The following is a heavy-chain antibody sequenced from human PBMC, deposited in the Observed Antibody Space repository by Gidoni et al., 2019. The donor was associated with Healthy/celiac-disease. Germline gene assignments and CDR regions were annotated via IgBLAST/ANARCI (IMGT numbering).Heavy chain of an antibody. Sequence: EVQLVESGGGLVQPGGSLRLSCAASGFTFSSYSMNWVRQAPGKGLEWVSYISSSSSTIYYADSVKGRFTISRDNAKNSLYLQMNSLRAEDTAVYYCARGMTYYDILTGYYVHYYGMDVWGQGTTVTVSS. D-gene: IGHD3-9*01. CDR1: GFTFSSYS. CDR2: ISSSSSTI. V-gene: IGHV3-48*01. J-gene: IGHJ6*02. CDR3: ARGMTYYDILTGYYVHYYGMDV.